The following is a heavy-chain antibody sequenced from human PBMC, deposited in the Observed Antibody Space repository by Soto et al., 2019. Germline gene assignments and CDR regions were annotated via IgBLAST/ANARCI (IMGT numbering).Heavy chain of an antibody. CDR1: GGSISSADYY. CDR3: ASIWFGDFDY. Sequence: TLSLTCTVSGGSISSADYYWSWIRQPPGKGLEWIGYFHSSGATYKDPSLKSRVTLSVARSKNQIPLKLVSFTSGDTAVYYCASIWFGDFDYWGHGTLVTVSS. J-gene: IGHJ4*01. V-gene: IGHV4-30-4*01. D-gene: IGHD3-10*01. CDR2: FHSSGAT.